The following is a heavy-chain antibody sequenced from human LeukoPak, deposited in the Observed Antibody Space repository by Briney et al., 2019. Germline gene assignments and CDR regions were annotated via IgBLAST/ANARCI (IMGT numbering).Heavy chain of an antibody. D-gene: IGHD1-14*01. V-gene: IGHV1-46*01. Sequence: ASVKVSCKASGYTFTSYYMHWVRQAPGQGLEWMGIINPSGGSTSYAQKFQGRVTMTRDTSTSTVYMELSSLRSEDTVVYYCARGRRITNYYYYYMDVWGKGTTVTVSS. J-gene: IGHJ6*03. CDR1: GYTFTSYY. CDR2: INPSGGST. CDR3: ARGRRITNYYYYYMDV.